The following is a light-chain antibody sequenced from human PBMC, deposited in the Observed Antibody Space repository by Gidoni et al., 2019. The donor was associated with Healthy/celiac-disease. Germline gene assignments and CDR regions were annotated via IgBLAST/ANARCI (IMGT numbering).Light chain of an antibody. V-gene: IGKV1-5*03. CDR1: QSISSW. J-gene: IGKJ4*01. Sequence: DSQITQSPSTLSASVGDRVTITCRASQSISSWLAWYQQKPGKAPKLLIYKASSLESGVPSRFSGSGSGTEFTLTISSLQPDDFATYYCQQYNSYSSTFGGGTKVEIK. CDR2: KAS. CDR3: QQYNSYSST.